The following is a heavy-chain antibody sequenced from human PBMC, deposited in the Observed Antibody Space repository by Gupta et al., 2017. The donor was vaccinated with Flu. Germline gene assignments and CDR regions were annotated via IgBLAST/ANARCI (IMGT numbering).Heavy chain of an antibody. CDR2: VSDSGSP. CDR1: GDSVSNYY. D-gene: IGHD3-16*01. Sequence: QLQESGPGLVKPSETLSLTCTVSGDSVSNYYWSWIRQPPGKGLEWIGYVSDSGSPSPSYDPYLKSRVTISLDMSNNQFXLXLNSMTXADTAVYYCARGRGELDYWGLGTLVTVSS. CDR3: ARGRGELDY. V-gene: IGHV4-59*02. J-gene: IGHJ4*02.